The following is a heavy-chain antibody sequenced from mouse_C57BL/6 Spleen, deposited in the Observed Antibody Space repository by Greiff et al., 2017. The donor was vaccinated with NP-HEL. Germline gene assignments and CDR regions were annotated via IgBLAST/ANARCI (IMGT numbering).Heavy chain of an antibody. D-gene: IGHD1-1*01. CDR1: GYTFTSYW. CDR3: ARERITTVVAPYFDY. Sequence: QVQLQQPGAELVKPGASVKLSCKASGYTFTSYWMHWVKQRPGRGLEWIGRIDPNSGGTKYNEKFKSKATLTVDKPSSTAYMQLSSLTSEDSAVYDCARERITTVVAPYFDYWGQGTTPTVSS. J-gene: IGHJ2*01. CDR2: IDPNSGGT. V-gene: IGHV1-72*01.